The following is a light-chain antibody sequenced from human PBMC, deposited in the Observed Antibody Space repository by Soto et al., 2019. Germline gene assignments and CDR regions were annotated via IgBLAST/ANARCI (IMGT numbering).Light chain of an antibody. CDR1: QSVRSNY. J-gene: IGKJ4*01. CDR3: QQYGSSPLT. Sequence: EIVLTQSPGTLSLSPGERATLSCRASQSVRSNYLARYQQQPGQAPRFLIYAASSMATGIPDRFSGSGSGTDFTLTISRLEPEDFAVYYCQQYGSSPLTFGGGTKLEIK. CDR2: AAS. V-gene: IGKV3-20*01.